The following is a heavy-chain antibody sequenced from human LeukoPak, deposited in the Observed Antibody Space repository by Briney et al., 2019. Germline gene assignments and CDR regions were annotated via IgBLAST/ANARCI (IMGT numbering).Heavy chain of an antibody. CDR3: ARNYYDFWSGLGPAFDY. Sequence: SETLSLTCTVSGGSISSGDYCWSWIRQPPGKGLEWIGYIYYSGSTYYNPSLKSRVTISVDTSKNQFSLKLSSVTAADTAVYYCARNYYDFWSGLGPAFDYWGQGTLVTVSS. J-gene: IGHJ4*02. CDR2: IYYSGST. D-gene: IGHD3-3*01. CDR1: GGSISSGDYC. V-gene: IGHV4-30-4*01.